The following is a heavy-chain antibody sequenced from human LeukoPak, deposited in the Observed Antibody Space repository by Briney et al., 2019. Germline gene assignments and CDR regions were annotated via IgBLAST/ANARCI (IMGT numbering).Heavy chain of an antibody. CDR1: GFTFSSYS. Sequence: GGSLRLSCAASGFTFSSYSMSWVRQAPGKGLEWVASIKHDGSEKYYVDSVRGRFTISRDNTMNSLYLQMSSLRAEDTAVYYCATDRGWRTSGYYLYYFEYWGQGTLVTFSS. J-gene: IGHJ4*02. D-gene: IGHD3-3*01. V-gene: IGHV3-7*01. CDR2: IKHDGSEK. CDR3: ATDRGWRTSGYYLYYFEY.